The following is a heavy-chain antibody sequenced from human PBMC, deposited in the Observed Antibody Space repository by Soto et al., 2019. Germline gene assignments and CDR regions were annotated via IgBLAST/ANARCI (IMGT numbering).Heavy chain of an antibody. J-gene: IGHJ4*02. V-gene: IGHV4-30-2*01. CDR1: GGSISSGGYS. CDR2: ISHSGST. CDR3: ARVERFCTNGVCFYYFDY. D-gene: IGHD2-8*01. Sequence: TLSLTCAVSGGSISSGGYSWSWIRQPPGKGLEWIGDISHSGSTYYNPSLKSRVTISVDRSKNQFSLKLSSVTAADTAVYYCARVERFCTNGVCFYYFDYWGQGTLVTVSS.